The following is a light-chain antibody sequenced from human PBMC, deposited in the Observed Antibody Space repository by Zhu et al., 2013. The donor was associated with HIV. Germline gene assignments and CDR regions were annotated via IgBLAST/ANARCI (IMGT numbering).Light chain of an antibody. CDR3: QQYGTSPIT. Sequence: DIVLTQSPGTLSLSPGDRATLSCRASQGVAIDSLAWYQQKPGQAPRLLIYGASSRASGIPDRFSGSGSGTDFTLSISRLEPEDFAVYYCQQYGTSPITFGQGTRLEI. CDR1: QGVAIDS. J-gene: IGKJ5*01. CDR2: GAS. V-gene: IGKV3-20*01.